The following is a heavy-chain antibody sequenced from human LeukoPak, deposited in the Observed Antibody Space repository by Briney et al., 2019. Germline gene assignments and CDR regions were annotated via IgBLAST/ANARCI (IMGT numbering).Heavy chain of an antibody. CDR1: GGPISNYY. CDR2: IYYSGAT. D-gene: IGHD4-17*01. CDR3: AKDVNGDYDY. V-gene: IGHV4-59*01. Sequence: SETLSLTCTVSGGPISNYYWSWIRQIPGKGLEWIGNIYYSGATNYNPSLKSRVTISVDTSKNQISLKLSSVTAADTAVYYCAKDVNGDYDYWGQGTLVTVSS. J-gene: IGHJ4*02.